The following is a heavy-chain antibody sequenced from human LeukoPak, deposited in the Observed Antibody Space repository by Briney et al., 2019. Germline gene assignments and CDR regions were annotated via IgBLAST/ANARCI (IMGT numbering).Heavy chain of an antibody. J-gene: IGHJ4*02. CDR3: AKDGCDHYVSGSYYRGVPALDY. CDR1: GFTFSSYW. D-gene: IGHD3-10*01. V-gene: IGHV3-21*01. CDR2: ISSSSSYI. Sequence: GGYLRLSCAASGFTFSSYWMHWVRQAPGQGLEWVSSISSSSSYIYYADSVKGRFAISRDKSKNTLFLQMNSLRVEDTAVYYCAKDGCDHYVSGSYYRGVPALDYWGQGTLITVSS.